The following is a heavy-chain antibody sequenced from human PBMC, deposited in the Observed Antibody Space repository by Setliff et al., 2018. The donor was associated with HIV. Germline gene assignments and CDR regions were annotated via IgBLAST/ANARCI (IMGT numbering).Heavy chain of an antibody. Sequence: SETLSLTCTVSGYSISSGYYWGWIRQPPGKGLEWIGYIYYSGSTNYNPSLKSRVTISVDTSKNQFSLKLSSVTAADTAVYYCARYYNFWSGPPYNWFDPWGQGTLVTVSS. CDR3: ARYYNFWSGPPYNWFDP. V-gene: IGHV4-61*01. D-gene: IGHD3-3*01. CDR2: IYYSGST. CDR1: GYSISSGYY. J-gene: IGHJ5*02.